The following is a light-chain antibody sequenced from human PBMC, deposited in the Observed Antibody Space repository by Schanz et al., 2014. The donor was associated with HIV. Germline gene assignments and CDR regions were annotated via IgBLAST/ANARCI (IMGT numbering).Light chain of an antibody. Sequence: QSVLTQPASVSGSPGQSITISCTGTSSDVGSYNLVSWYQQRPGTAPKLIIFDVRNRPSGVSNRFSGSKSGNTASLTVSGLQAEDEADYYCLSYDSSLRASVFGGGTQLTVL. J-gene: IGLJ3*02. CDR2: DVR. CDR3: LSYDSSLRASV. CDR1: SSDVGSYNL. V-gene: IGLV2-14*02.